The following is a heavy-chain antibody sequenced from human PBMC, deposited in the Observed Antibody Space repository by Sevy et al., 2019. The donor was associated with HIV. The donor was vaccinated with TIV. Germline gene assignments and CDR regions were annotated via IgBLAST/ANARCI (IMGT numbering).Heavy chain of an antibody. CDR2: IWYDGSNK. CDR1: GLTFSSYG. Sequence: GGSLRLSCAASGLTFSSYGMHWVRQAPGKGLEWVAVIWYDGSNKYYADSVKGRFTISRDNSKNTLYLQMNSLRAEDTAVYYCARDRGSGNEKWFDPWGQGTLVTVSS. J-gene: IGHJ5*02. V-gene: IGHV3-33*01. D-gene: IGHD3-16*01. CDR3: ARDRGSGNEKWFDP.